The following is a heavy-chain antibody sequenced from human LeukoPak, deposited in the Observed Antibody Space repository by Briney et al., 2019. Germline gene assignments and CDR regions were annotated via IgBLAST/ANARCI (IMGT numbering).Heavy chain of an antibody. V-gene: IGHV3-21*01. J-gene: IGHJ4*02. Sequence: GGSLRLSCAASGFTFSSYSMNWVRQAPGKGLEWLSSISTGSTYIYYADSVKGRFTISRDNAKNSLYLRMNGLRAEDTAVYYCARGRYSGSPRGDYWGQGTLVTVSS. CDR2: ISTGSTYI. CDR1: GFTFSSYS. CDR3: ARGRYSGSPRGDY. D-gene: IGHD1-26*01.